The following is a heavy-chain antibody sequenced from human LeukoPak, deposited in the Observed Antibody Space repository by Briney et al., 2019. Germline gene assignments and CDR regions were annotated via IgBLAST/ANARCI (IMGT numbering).Heavy chain of an antibody. CDR1: GYTFTSYY. CDR2: IGPSGGRT. V-gene: IGHV1-46*01. Sequence: ASVKVSCKASGYTFTSYYIQWVRQAPGQGLEWMGVIGPSGGRTTYAQKFQGRVTMTRDMSTSTVYMELSSLTSEDTAVYYCAKCRVSSSGSADYWGQGTQVTVSA. CDR3: AKCRVSSSGSADY. D-gene: IGHD6-19*01. J-gene: IGHJ4*02.